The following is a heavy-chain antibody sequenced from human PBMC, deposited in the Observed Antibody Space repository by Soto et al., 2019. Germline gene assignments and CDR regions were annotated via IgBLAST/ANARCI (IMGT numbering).Heavy chain of an antibody. J-gene: IGHJ6*02. Sequence: QVQLVQSGAEVKKPGSSVKVSCKASGGTFSSYDISWVRQAPGQGLEWMGGIIPIFGTANYAQKFQGRVTINAVESTSTAYMELSILRSEDTAVYYCARAPGGKQAWNQRRGAPALRNYGMDVLGQGTTVTVS. CDR3: ARAPGGKQAWNQRRGAPALRNYGMDV. CDR2: IIPIFGTA. V-gene: IGHV1-69*01. CDR1: GGTFSSYD. D-gene: IGHD1-1*01.